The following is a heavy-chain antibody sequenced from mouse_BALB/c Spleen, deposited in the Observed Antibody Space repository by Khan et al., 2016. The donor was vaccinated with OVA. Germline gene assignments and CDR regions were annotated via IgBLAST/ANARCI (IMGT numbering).Heavy chain of an antibody. J-gene: IGHJ2*01. V-gene: IGHV5-17*02. CDR3: ATSYYYGYYFDY. D-gene: IGHD1-1*01. CDR1: GFTFSSYG. CDR2: ISGDSSTI. Sequence: VQLKQSGGGLVQPGGSRKLSCAASGFTFSSYGMHWVRQAPEKGLEWVAYISGDSSTIYYADTVKGRFTISRDNSKNTPFLQMTSLMSEDTAMYYCATSYYYGYYFDYWGPGTTLTVSS.